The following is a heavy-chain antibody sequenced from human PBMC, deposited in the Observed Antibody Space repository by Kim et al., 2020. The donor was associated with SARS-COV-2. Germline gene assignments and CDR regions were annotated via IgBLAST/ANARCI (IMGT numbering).Heavy chain of an antibody. D-gene: IGHD1-26*01. CDR2: K. V-gene: IGHV3-33*01. Sequence: KYYADSENGLITITRDNSKNTRFLRMSSLRDEDTAVYHCARDNVGATSLEYWGQGTLVTVSS. J-gene: IGHJ4*02. CDR3: ARDNVGATSLEY.